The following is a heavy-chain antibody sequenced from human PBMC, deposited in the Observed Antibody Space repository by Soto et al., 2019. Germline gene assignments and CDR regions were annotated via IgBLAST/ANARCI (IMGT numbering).Heavy chain of an antibody. D-gene: IGHD3-22*01. CDR1: GGSIGSGAYY. CDR2: IFDSGTT. Sequence: QVQLQESGPGLVQPSQTLSLTCTVSGGSIGSGAYYWSWISLHPGEGLEWIGYIFDSGTTYYNPSLKSRATISVDTSKNQFSLKLSSVTAADTAVYYCARDYSGYSLFDSWGQGILVTVSS. V-gene: IGHV4-31*03. CDR3: ARDYSGYSLFDS. J-gene: IGHJ4*02.